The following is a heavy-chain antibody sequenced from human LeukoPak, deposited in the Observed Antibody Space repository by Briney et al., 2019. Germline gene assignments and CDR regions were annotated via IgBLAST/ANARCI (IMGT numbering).Heavy chain of an antibody. CDR1: RFTFNDYY. CDR2: IDPNSGGT. V-gene: IGHV1-2*02. Sequence: ASVKVSCKASRFTFNDYYTHWVRQAPGQGLEWMGWIDPNSGGTHYAQNFQGRVTVTRDASIYTVYMDLTSLRSDDTAVYYCAEGYSYGYHPFDYWGQGTLVTVSS. D-gene: IGHD5-18*01. J-gene: IGHJ4*02. CDR3: AEGYSYGYHPFDY.